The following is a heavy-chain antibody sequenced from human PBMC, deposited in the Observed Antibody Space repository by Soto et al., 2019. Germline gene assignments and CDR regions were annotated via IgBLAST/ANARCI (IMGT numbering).Heavy chain of an antibody. CDR2: VSPSGSNT. Sequence: EVQLLESGGGLEQPGGSLRLSCVVSGFIFSNYPMSWVRQAPGKGLEWVSSVSPSGSNTYYADSVKGRFTMSRDNSENRLHLQMNSLRAEDTAVYFCARRDNSGWYSRDYWGQGTLVTVSS. CDR1: GFIFSNYP. V-gene: IGHV3-23*01. J-gene: IGHJ4*02. CDR3: ARRDNSGWYSRDY. D-gene: IGHD6-19*01.